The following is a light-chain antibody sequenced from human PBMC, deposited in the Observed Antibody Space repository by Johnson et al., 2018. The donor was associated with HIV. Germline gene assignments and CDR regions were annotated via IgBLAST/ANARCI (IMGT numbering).Light chain of an antibody. V-gene: IGLV1-51*02. J-gene: IGLJ1*01. CDR1: TSNIGNKY. Sequence: QSALTQPPSVSAAPGQKVTISCSGSTSNIGNKYVSWYQHLPGTAPKLLIYENNKLPSGIPDRFSGSKSGTTATLAIAGLQTGDAADYYCGTWDAGLSVLYVFGTGTKVTVL. CDR3: GTWDAGLSVLYV. CDR2: ENN.